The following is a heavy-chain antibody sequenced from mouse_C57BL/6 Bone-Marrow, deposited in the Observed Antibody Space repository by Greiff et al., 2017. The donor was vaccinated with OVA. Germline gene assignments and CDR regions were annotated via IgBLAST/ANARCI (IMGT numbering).Heavy chain of an antibody. CDR2: IHPNSGST. CDR3: ARFCTTVVASDY. D-gene: IGHD1-1*01. J-gene: IGHJ2*01. CDR1: GYTFTSYW. Sequence: VQLQQPGAELVKPGASVKLSCKASGYTFTSYWMHWVKQRPGQGLEWIGRIHPNSGSTNYNEKFKSKATLTVDKSSSTAYMQLSSLTSEDSAVYYCARFCTTVVASDYWGQGTTLTVSS. V-gene: IGHV1-64*01.